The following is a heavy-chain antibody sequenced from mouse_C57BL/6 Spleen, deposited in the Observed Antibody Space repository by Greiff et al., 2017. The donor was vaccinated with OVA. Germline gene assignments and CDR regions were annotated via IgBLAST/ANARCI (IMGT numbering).Heavy chain of an antibody. CDR3: ARGDYEYDGGFAY. V-gene: IGHV1-64*01. CDR2: IHPNSGST. D-gene: IGHD2-4*01. J-gene: IGHJ3*01. Sequence: QVQLQQPGAELVKPGASVKLSCKASGYTFTSYWMHWVKQRPGQGLEWIGMIHPNSGSTNYNEKFKSKATLTVDKSSSTAYMQLSSLTSEDSAVYYCARGDYEYDGGFAYWGQGTLVTVSA. CDR1: GYTFTSYW.